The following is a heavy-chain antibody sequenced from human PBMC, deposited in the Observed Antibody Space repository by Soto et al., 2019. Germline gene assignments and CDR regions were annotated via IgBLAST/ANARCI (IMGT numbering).Heavy chain of an antibody. Sequence: QVQLQESGPGLVKPSQTLSLTCTVSGGSISSGGYYWSWIRQHPGKGLEWIGYIYYSGSTYYNPSRKSRVTVSVDTAKNQFSLKLSSVTAADTAAYYCARVFGFGGMDVWGQGTTVTVSS. CDR1: GGSISSGGYY. D-gene: IGHD3-10*01. V-gene: IGHV4-31*03. CDR2: IYYSGST. J-gene: IGHJ6*02. CDR3: ARVFGFGGMDV.